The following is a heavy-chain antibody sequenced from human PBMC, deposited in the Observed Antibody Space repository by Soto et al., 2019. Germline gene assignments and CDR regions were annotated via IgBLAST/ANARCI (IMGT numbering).Heavy chain of an antibody. J-gene: IGHJ6*02. D-gene: IGHD2-2*02. Sequence: GGCLKISCKGSGYSVTNYWISWVRQMPGKGLEWMGRIDPSDSYIKYSPSFQGHVTISADNSISTAYLQWSSLKASDTAMYYCARHDCSSTRCYNFGMDVWGQGTTVTVSS. CDR3: ARHDCSSTRCYNFGMDV. CDR2: IDPSDSYI. CDR1: GYSVTNYW. V-gene: IGHV5-10-1*01.